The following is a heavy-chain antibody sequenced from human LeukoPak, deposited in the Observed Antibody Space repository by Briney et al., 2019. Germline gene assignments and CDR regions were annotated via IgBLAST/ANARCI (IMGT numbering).Heavy chain of an antibody. V-gene: IGHV1-58*01. CDR3: AADKYSYGYPPFAY. CDR1: GFTFTSSA. Sequence: ASVKVSCKASGFTFTSSAVQWVRQARGQRLEWIGWIVVGSGNTNYAQKFQERVTITRDMSTSTAYMELSSLRSEDTAVYYCAADKYSYGYPPFAYWGQGPWSPSPQ. J-gene: IGHJ4*02. CDR2: IVVGSGNT. D-gene: IGHD5-18*01.